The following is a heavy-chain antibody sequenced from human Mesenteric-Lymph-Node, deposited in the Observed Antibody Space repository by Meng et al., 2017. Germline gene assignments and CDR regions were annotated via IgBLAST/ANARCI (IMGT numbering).Heavy chain of an antibody. CDR1: GGSISSYY. CDR3: ARVPYCGGDCYYGAFDI. D-gene: IGHD2-21*02. V-gene: IGHV4-4*07. J-gene: IGHJ3*02. Sequence: SETLSLTCTVSGGSISSYYWSWIRQPAGKGLEWIGRIYTSGSTNYNPSLKSRVTMSVDTSKNQFSLKLSSVTAADTAVYYCARVPYCGGDCYYGAFDIWGQGTMVTVSS. CDR2: IYTSGST.